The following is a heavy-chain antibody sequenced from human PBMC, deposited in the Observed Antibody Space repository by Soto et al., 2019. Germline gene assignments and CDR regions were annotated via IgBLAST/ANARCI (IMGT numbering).Heavy chain of an antibody. Sequence: QVPVLQSGAEVKKPGASVKVSCKTSGYTFTDYDINWVRQAPGQGLEWMGWVSPDHNNAGYAQKFQGRVTMTTNNSINTAYMELTSLRFEDMAVYYCAVTTGYWGQGSMVTVSS. CDR3: AVTTGY. CDR2: VSPDHNNA. V-gene: IGHV1-8*02. J-gene: IGHJ4*02. CDR1: GYTFTDYD. D-gene: IGHD4-17*01.